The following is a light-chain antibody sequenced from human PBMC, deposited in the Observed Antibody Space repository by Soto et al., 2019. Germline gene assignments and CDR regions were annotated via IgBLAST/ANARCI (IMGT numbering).Light chain of an antibody. CDR2: GAS. CDR1: QSVSSN. CDR3: QQSINWPFI. Sequence: EIVMTQSPATLSVSPGERATLSCRASQSVSSNLAWYQQKPGQAPRLLIYGASTRAPGIPARFSGSGSGTEFTLTISSLQSEDFAIYYCQQSINWPFIFGPGTKVDI. V-gene: IGKV3-15*01. J-gene: IGKJ3*01.